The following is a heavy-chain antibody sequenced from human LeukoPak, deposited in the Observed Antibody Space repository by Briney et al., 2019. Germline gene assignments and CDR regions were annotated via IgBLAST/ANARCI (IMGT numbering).Heavy chain of an antibody. CDR1: GFTFDDYG. J-gene: IGHJ6*03. CDR3: ARLEWELPYHMDV. Sequence: PGGSLRLSCAASGFTFDDYGMSWVRQAPGKGLEWVSGINWNGGSTGYADSVKGRFTISRDNAKNSLYLQMNSLRAEDTAVYYCARLEWELPYHMDVWGKGTTVTVSS. D-gene: IGHD1-26*01. V-gene: IGHV3-20*04. CDR2: INWNGGST.